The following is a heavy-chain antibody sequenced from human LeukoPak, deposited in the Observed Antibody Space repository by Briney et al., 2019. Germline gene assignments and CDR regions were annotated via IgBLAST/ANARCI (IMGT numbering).Heavy chain of an antibody. D-gene: IGHD2-15*01. Sequence: ASETLSLTCTVSGGSISSGDYYWSWIRQPPGEGLVWIGFIHYSGSTQYNPSLMSRVIISIDTSKIQFSLKLISVTAADTAVYYCASDYCSGGSCYSVPYYYGMDVWGQGTTVIVSS. CDR3: ASDYCSGGSCYSVPYYYGMDV. CDR2: IHYSGST. CDR1: GGSISSGDYY. J-gene: IGHJ6*02. V-gene: IGHV4-30-4*01.